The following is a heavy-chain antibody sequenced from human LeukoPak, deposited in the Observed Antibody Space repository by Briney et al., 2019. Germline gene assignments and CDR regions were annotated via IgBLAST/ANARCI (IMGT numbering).Heavy chain of an antibody. J-gene: IGHJ3*02. CDR1: GFTFSSYE. D-gene: IGHD2-21*01. Sequence: GGSLRLSCAASGFTFSSYEMSWVRQAPGKGLEWVSEISGSGTTIFYADSVKGRFTVSRDNSKNTLYLQMNSLRAEDTAIYYCAEEGENYAFDIWGQGTMVTVSS. CDR3: AEEGENYAFDI. CDR2: ISGSGTTI. V-gene: IGHV3-23*01.